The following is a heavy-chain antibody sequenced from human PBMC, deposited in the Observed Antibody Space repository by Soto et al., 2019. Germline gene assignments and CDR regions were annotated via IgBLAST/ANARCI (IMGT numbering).Heavy chain of an antibody. CDR3: VKDIEQGISGYYYYYGMDV. Sequence: ALRLSCAASGFTFSSYGMHWVRQAPGKGLEWVAVISYDGSKKYYADSVKGRFTTSSDNSKNTLYLQMNSLRAEDTAVYYCVKDIEQGISGYYYYYGMDVWGQGTTVTVSS. CDR1: GFTFSSYG. V-gene: IGHV3-30*18. D-gene: IGHD6-13*01. CDR2: ISYDGSKK. J-gene: IGHJ6*02.